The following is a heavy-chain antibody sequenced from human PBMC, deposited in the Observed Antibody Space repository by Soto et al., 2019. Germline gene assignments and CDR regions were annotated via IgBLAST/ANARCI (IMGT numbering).Heavy chain of an antibody. Sequence: GGSLRLSCAASGFTFSSYAMHWVRQAPGKGLEWVAVISYDGSNKYYADSVKGRFTISRDNSKNTLYLQMNSLRAEDTAVYYCARTRYPLGGGGDYQAFDYWGQGTLVTVSS. D-gene: IGHD4-17*01. CDR2: ISYDGSNK. V-gene: IGHV3-30-3*01. CDR3: ARTRYPLGGGGDYQAFDY. J-gene: IGHJ4*02. CDR1: GFTFSSYA.